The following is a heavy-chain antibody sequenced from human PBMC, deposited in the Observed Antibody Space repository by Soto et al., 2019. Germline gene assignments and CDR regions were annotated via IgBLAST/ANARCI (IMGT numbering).Heavy chain of an antibody. V-gene: IGHV1-69*02. Sequence: QVQLVQSGAEVKKPGSSVKVSCKASGGTFSSYTISWVRQAPGQGLEWMGRIIPILGIANYAQKFQGRVTITADKSTSTAYMGLSSLRSEDTAVYYCARHDYGGNLDDYCGQGTLVTVCS. J-gene: IGHJ4*02. D-gene: IGHD4-17*01. CDR2: IIPILGIA. CDR3: ARHDYGGNLDDY. CDR1: GGTFSSYT.